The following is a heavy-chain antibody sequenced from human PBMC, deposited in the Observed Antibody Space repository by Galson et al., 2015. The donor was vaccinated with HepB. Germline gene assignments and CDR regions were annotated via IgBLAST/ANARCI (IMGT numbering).Heavy chain of an antibody. V-gene: IGHV1-18*01. D-gene: IGHD2-2*01. CDR2: ISGYNGNT. CDR3: ARTDCSSTSCYDLRANFDY. J-gene: IGHJ4*02. CDR1: GYTFTSYG. Sequence: SVKVSCKASGYTFTSYGISWVRRAPGQGLEWMGWISGYNGNTNYAQKLQGRVTMTTDIFTSTAYMELGSLRFDDTAVYYCARTDCSSTSCYDLRANFDYWGQGTLVTVSS.